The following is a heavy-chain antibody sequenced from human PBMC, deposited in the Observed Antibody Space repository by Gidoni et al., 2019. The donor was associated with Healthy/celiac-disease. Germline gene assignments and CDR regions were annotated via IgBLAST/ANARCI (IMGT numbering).Heavy chain of an antibody. V-gene: IGHV3-9*01. D-gene: IGHD3-22*01. Sequence: EVQLVESGGGLVQPGRSLRLSCAASGFTFDDYAMHWVRQAPGKGLEWVSGISWNSGSIGYADSVKGRFTISRDNAKNSLYLQMNSLRAEDTALYYCAKASPGGDYYDSSGYYSYWGQGTLVTVSS. CDR2: ISWNSGSI. CDR1: GFTFDDYA. J-gene: IGHJ4*02. CDR3: AKASPGGDYYDSSGYYSY.